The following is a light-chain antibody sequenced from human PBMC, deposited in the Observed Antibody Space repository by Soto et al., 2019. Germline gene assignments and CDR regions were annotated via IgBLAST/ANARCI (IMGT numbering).Light chain of an antibody. CDR3: QQRSSWPIT. J-gene: IGKJ5*01. Sequence: DIVLTQSPGTLSLSPGERATLSCRASPSVSGSNLAWYQQKPGQAPRLVIYGASSRATGFPARFSGSGSGTDFTLTISRLEPEDFAVYYCQQRSSWPITFGQGTRLEIK. V-gene: IGKV3D-20*02. CDR2: GAS. CDR1: PSVSGSN.